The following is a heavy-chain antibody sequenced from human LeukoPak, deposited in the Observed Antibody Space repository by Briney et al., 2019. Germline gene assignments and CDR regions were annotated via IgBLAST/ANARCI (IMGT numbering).Heavy chain of an antibody. V-gene: IGHV3-21*01. CDR2: ISATSTYI. CDR1: GFTFNTYS. CDR3: AKHHGYSSSWYVDY. J-gene: IGHJ4*02. Sequence: GGSLRLSCAASGFTFNTYSMIWVRQAPGKGLEWVSSISATSTYIYYSDSLKGRFTVSRDNAKNSLYLQMISLRAEDTAVYFCAKHHGYSSSWYVDYWGQGTLVSVSS. D-gene: IGHD6-13*01.